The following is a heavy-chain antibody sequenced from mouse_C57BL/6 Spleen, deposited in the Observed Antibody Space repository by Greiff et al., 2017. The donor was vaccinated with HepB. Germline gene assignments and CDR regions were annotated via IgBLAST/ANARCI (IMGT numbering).Heavy chain of an antibody. CDR3: ARSAQATIAY. V-gene: IGHV1-52*01. J-gene: IGHJ3*01. D-gene: IGHD3-2*02. CDR1: GYTFTSYW. Sequence: QVQLQQPGAELVRPGSSVKLSCKASGYTFTSYWMQWVKQRPIQGLEWIGNIDPSDSETNYNQKFKDKATLTVDKSSSTAYMQRSSLTSEDSAVSYCARSAQATIAYWGQGTLVTVSA. CDR2: IDPSDSET.